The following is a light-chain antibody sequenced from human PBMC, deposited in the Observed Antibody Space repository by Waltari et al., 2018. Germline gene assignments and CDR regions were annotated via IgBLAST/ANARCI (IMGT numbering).Light chain of an antibody. Sequence: VLTQSPGTLSLSPGERATLSYRASQSVSRTLAWYQQKPGQAPRLLIFGASNRATGIPDRFSGSGSGTDFSLTISRLEPEDFAVYYCQHYVSLPATFGQGTKVEIK. V-gene: IGKV3-20*01. CDR1: QSVSRT. CDR2: GAS. CDR3: QHYVSLPAT. J-gene: IGKJ1*01.